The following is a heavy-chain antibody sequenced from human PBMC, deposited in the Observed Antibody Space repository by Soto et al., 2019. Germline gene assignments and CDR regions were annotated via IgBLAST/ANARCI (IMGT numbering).Heavy chain of an antibody. V-gene: IGHV1-69*01. CDR2: ILPVSAPP. D-gene: IGHD3-3*01. CDR1: GGTLNNYA. CDR3: ATDSNYDVSNSF. Sequence: VKVSCKASGGTLNNYAINWVRQAPGQGLEWMGGILPVSAPPDYAQKFQGRVSITADHSTSTVYMELSRLKSDDTAVYFCATDSNYDVSNSFWGQGTLVTVSS. J-gene: IGHJ4*02.